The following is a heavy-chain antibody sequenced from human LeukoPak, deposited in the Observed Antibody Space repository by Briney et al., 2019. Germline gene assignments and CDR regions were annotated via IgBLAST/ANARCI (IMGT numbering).Heavy chain of an antibody. V-gene: IGHV4-59*01. D-gene: IGHD4-17*01. Sequence: SEALSLTCTVSGGSITSYYWSWIRQPPGKGLEWIGYIYYSGTTNYNPSLKSRVTISVDTSKNQFSLKVNSVTAADTAVYYCVRSKSGTYGWFDPWGQGTLVTVSS. CDR2: IYYSGTT. CDR1: GGSITSYY. J-gene: IGHJ5*02. CDR3: VRSKSGTYGWFDP.